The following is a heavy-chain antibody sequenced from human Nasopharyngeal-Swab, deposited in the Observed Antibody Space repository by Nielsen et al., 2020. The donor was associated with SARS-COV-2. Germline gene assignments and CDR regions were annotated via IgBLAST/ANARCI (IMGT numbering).Heavy chain of an antibody. CDR1: GFTLSSFW. V-gene: IGHV3-7*01. Sequence: GESLKISCVASGFTLSSFWMTWVRQAPGKGLEWVGNTKQDGSEKYYVDSVKGRFTISRDNAKNSLYLQMNSLRAEDTAVYYCARLSGSSWDFDLWGRGTLVTVSS. CDR2: TKQDGSEK. J-gene: IGHJ2*01. D-gene: IGHD6-13*01. CDR3: ARLSGSSWDFDL.